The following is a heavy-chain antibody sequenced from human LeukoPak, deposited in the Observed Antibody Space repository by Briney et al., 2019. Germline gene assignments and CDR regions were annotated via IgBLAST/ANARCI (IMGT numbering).Heavy chain of an antibody. Sequence: KPSETLSLTCTVSGGSISSSGYYWGWIRQPPGRGLEWIGYIYYSGSTYYNPSLKSRVTISVDTSKYQFSLRLSSVTAADTAVYYCARVDLRPIDSDYWGQGTLVTVSS. CDR1: GGSISSSGYY. D-gene: IGHD4-17*01. J-gene: IGHJ4*02. V-gene: IGHV4-39*01. CDR3: ARVDLRPIDSDY. CDR2: IYYSGST.